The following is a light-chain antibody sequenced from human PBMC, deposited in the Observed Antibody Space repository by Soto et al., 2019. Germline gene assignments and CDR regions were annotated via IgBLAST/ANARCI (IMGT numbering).Light chain of an antibody. CDR2: DAS. J-gene: IGKJ1*01. Sequence: IVMTQSPATLSVSPGERATLSCRASQTLINKLARLQQEPGQAPRLLIYDASTRATGVPARFSGSGSGTEFTLTISSLQSEDFGVYYCQQYNDWQWTFGQGTKVDIK. CDR1: QTLINK. V-gene: IGKV3-15*01. CDR3: QQYNDWQWT.